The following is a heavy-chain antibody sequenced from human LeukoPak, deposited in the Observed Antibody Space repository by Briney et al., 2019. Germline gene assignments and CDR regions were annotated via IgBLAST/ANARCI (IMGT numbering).Heavy chain of an antibody. CDR2: IYYSGST. V-gene: IGHV4-59*01. CDR1: GGSISSYY. CDR3: ARDQTGITIGGPYYYGMDG. Sequence: PSETLSLTCTVSGGSISSYYWSWIRQPPGKGLEWIGYIYYSGSTNYNPSLKSRVTISVDTSKNQFSLKLSSVTAADTAVYYCARDQTGITIGGPYYYGMDGWGQGTTVTVSS. J-gene: IGHJ6*02. D-gene: IGHD1-14*01.